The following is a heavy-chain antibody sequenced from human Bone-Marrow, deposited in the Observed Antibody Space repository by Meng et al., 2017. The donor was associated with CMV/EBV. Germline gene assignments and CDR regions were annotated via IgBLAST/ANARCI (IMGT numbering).Heavy chain of an antibody. CDR3: ARGMDIVVVPAAGTNWVDP. CDR1: MGAYY. D-gene: IGHD2-2*03. Sequence: MGAYYWSWSRQPPGKGLEWIGYIYYSGSTYYNPSLKSRGTISVDTAKNQFSLKLSSVTAADTAVYYCARGMDIVVVPAAGTNWVDPWGQGTLVTVSS. J-gene: IGHJ5*02. V-gene: IGHV4-30-4*08. CDR2: IYYSGST.